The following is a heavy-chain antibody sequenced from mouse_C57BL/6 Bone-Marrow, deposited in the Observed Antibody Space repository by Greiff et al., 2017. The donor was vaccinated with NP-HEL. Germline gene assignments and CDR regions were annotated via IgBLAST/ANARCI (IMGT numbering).Heavy chain of an antibody. CDR3: ARQGYYGIFAY. CDR2: ISNGGGST. J-gene: IGHJ3*01. D-gene: IGHD1-1*01. CDR1: GFTFSDYY. Sequence: EVQLVESGGGLVQPGGSLKLSCAASGFTFSDYYMYWVRQTPEKRLEWVAYISNGGGSTYYPDTVKGRFTISRDNAKNTLYLQMSRLKSEDTAMYYCARQGYYGIFAYWGQGTLVTVSA. V-gene: IGHV5-12*01.